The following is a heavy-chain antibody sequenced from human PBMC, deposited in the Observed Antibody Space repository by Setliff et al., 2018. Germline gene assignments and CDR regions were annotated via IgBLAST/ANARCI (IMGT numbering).Heavy chain of an antibody. Sequence: ASVKVSCKASGYTFTSYGISWVRQAPGQGLERMGWISAYNGNTNYAQKLQGRVTMTTDTSTSTAYMELRSLRSDDTAVYYCARANDYSSGWYFYYYGMDVWGQGTTVTVSS. CDR2: ISAYNGNT. CDR1: GYTFTSYG. V-gene: IGHV1-18*01. D-gene: IGHD6-19*01. CDR3: ARANDYSSGWYFYYYGMDV. J-gene: IGHJ6*02.